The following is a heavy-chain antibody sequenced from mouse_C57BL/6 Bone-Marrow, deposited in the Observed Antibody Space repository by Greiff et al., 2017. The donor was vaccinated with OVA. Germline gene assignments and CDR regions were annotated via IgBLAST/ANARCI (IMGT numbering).Heavy chain of an antibody. CDR2: ISYSGST. V-gene: IGHV3-8*01. D-gene: IGHD2-4*01. Sequence: EVQRVESGPGLAKPSQTLSLTCSVTGYSITSDYWNWIRKFPGNKLEYMGYISYSGSTYYNPSLKSRISITRDTSKNQYYLQLNSVTTEDTATYYCARSYDYDVYAMDYWGQGTSVTVSS. CDR1: GYSITSDY. J-gene: IGHJ4*01. CDR3: ARSYDYDVYAMDY.